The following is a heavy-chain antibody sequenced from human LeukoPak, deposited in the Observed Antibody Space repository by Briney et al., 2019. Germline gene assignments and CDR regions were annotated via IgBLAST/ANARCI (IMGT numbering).Heavy chain of an antibody. CDR3: ARDWDDYGYFDY. CDR2: INPNSGGT. V-gene: IGHV1-2*02. J-gene: IGHJ4*02. Sequence: ASVKVSCKASGYTFTGYYMHWVRQAPGQGLEWMGWINPNSGGTIYAQKFQGRVTMTRDTSISTAYMELSRLRSDDTAVYYCARDWDDYGYFDYWGQGTLATVSS. CDR1: GYTFTGYY. D-gene: IGHD4-17*01.